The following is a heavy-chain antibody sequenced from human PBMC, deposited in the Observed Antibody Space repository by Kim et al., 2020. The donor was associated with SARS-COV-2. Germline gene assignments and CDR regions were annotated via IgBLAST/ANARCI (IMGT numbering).Heavy chain of an antibody. Sequence: SETLSLTCTVSGGSISTDNYFWNWIRQPAGGGLEWVGRIHVSGTTNYHSSLRRRATISIDTSKNHLSLELTSVTAADTAVYYCAGEVDYVGDNYFYGMDVWGQGTTVIVSS. J-gene: IGHJ6*02. CDR2: IHVSGTT. V-gene: IGHV4-61*02. CDR1: GGSISTDNYF. CDR3: AGEVDYVGDNYFYGMDV. D-gene: IGHD1-26*01.